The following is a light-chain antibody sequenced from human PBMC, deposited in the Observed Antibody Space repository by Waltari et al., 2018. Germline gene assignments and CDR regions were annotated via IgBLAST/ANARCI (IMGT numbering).Light chain of an antibody. CDR1: SSTNGAGYD. CDR2: GNN. Sequence: QSVLTQPPSVSGAPGPRVTISCTGSSSTNGAGYDEHWYQQLPGTAPKLLIYGNNNRPSGVPDRFSGSKSGTSASLAITGLQAEDEANYYCQSYDTNLVVFGGGTKLTVL. J-gene: IGLJ2*01. V-gene: IGLV1-40*01. CDR3: QSYDTNLVV.